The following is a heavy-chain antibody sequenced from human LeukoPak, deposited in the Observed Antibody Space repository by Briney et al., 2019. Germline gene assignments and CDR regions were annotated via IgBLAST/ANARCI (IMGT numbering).Heavy chain of an antibody. Sequence: KSSETLSLTCTVSGGSISSGSYYWSWIRQPAGKGLEWIGRIYTSGSTNYNPSLKSRVTISVDTSKNQFSLKLSSVTAADTAVYYCARAKATDYFDYWGQGTLVTVSS. CDR3: ARAKATDYFDY. D-gene: IGHD1-26*01. CDR2: IYTSGST. V-gene: IGHV4-61*02. CDR1: GGSISSGSYY. J-gene: IGHJ4*02.